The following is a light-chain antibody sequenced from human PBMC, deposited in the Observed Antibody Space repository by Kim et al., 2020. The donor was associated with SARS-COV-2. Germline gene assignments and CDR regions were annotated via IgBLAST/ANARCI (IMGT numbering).Light chain of an antibody. J-gene: IGLJ2*01. CDR2: HDT. CDR1: NIARQP. CDR3: QVWDTSSDHPV. V-gene: IGLV3-21*04. Sequence: AQGTTAEYTCGGNNIARQPVHGYQQKPGLAPVLVIYHDTDRPSGIPERFSGSNSGDTATLTISWVEAGDEADYYCQVWDTSSDHPVFGGGTQLTVL.